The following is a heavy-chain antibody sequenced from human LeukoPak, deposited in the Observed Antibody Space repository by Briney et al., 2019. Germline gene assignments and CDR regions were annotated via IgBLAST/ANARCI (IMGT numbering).Heavy chain of an antibody. CDR2: IYHSGST. CDR1: GYSISSGYY. V-gene: IGHV4-38-2*02. D-gene: IGHD3-16*01. Sequence: TSETLSLTCTVSGYSISSGYYWGWIRQPPGKGLEWIGSIYHSGSTYYNPSLKSRVTISVDTSKNQFSLKLTSVTAADTAVYSCARDHDYDYVWGSYGGKNAFDIWGQGTMVTVSS. CDR3: ARDHDYDYVWGSYGGKNAFDI. J-gene: IGHJ3*02.